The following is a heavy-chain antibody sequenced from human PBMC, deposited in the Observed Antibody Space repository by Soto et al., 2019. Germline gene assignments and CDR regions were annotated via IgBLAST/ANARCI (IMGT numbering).Heavy chain of an antibody. J-gene: IGHJ5*02. CDR1: ECPFDDYG. D-gene: IGHD1-1*01. V-gene: IGHV3-9*01. CDR3: AKVSTTHTFGPLDP. CDR2: ISWNSGSI. Sequence: TGGAQILSCTASECPFDDYGRHGIRQDTGKGLEWVSGISWNSGSIGYADSVKGRFIISRDNAKNSLYLQMNNLRPEDTAFYFCAKVSTTHTFGPLDPWGQGTLVTVPQ.